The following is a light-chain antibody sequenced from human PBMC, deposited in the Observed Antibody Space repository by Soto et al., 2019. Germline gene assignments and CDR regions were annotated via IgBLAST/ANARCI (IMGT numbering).Light chain of an antibody. Sequence: QSALTQPASVSGSPGQSITIPCTETTSDFATNKFFSWYQQHPGKSPKLIIYEATKRPSGVSPRFSGYKSGDAASLTVSGLQAEDEADYFCCLYTYTFWVFGGGTQLTVL. J-gene: IGLJ3*02. CDR1: TSDFATNKF. CDR3: CLYTYTFWV. CDR2: EAT. V-gene: IGLV2-23*01.